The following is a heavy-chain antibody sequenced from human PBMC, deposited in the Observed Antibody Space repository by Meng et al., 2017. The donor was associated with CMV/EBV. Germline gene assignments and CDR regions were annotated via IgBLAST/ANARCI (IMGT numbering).Heavy chain of an antibody. J-gene: IGHJ6*02. Sequence: SETLSLTCTVSGGSISSSSSYWGWIRQPPGKGLEWIGSIYYSGSTYYNPSLKSRVTISVDTSKNQFSLKLSSVTAADTAVYYCARDNGARPGRPYYYYGMDVWGQGTTVTVSS. CDR3: ARDNGARPGRPYYYYGMDV. D-gene: IGHD6-6*01. V-gene: IGHV4-39*07. CDR2: IYYSGST. CDR1: GGSISSSSSY.